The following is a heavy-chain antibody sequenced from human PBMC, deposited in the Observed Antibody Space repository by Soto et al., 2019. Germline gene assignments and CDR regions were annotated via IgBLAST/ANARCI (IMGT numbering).Heavy chain of an antibody. CDR1: DSINSGDLY. Sequence: SETLSLTCTVSDSINSGDLYWTWVRQPPGKGLEWIGYIYSSGTTYYNPSLKSRLTISRDTSKNQFSLELRSVTAADTAVYYCARTLYGGIDYWGQGTLVTVSS. CDR3: ARTLYGGIDY. D-gene: IGHD4-17*01. CDR2: IYSSGTT. J-gene: IGHJ4*02. V-gene: IGHV4-30-4*01.